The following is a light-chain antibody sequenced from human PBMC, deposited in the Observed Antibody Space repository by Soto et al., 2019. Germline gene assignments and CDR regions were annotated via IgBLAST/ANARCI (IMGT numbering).Light chain of an antibody. V-gene: IGLV2-14*03. Sequence: QSVLTQPASVSGSPGQSIAITCAGTNSDVGAFNYVSWYQQHPDKAPKLMIYEVGNRPSGVSNRFSGSKSVNTATLTISGLQTEDEADYYCSSYTTSSTRVFGTGTKVTVL. CDR3: SSYTTSSTRV. CDR1: NSDVGAFNY. J-gene: IGLJ1*01. CDR2: EVG.